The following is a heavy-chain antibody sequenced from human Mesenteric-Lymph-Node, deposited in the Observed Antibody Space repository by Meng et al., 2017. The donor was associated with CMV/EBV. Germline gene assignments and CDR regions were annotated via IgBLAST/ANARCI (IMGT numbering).Heavy chain of an antibody. D-gene: IGHD6-19*01. V-gene: IGHV3-23*01. CDR2: VSCTDNTP. CDR3: AKNMLQWGGGNSGFDY. J-gene: IGHJ4*02. Sequence: GESLKISCAASGFTFSNHAMSWVRQAPGKGLEWVAVVSCTDNTPYYADSVKGRFTISRDNSKHTLYLQMNSLRAEDTAVYYCAKNMLQWGGGNSGFDYWGQGTLVTVSS. CDR1: GFTFSNHA.